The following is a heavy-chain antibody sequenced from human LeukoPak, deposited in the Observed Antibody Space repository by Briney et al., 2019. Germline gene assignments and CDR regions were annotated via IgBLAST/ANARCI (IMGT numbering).Heavy chain of an antibody. CDR1: AFTVTSYP. D-gene: IGHD3-3*01. CDR3: ARDRGDFWSGYYTGAFDI. CDR2: MSYDGSNK. J-gene: IGHJ3*02. V-gene: IGHV3-30-3*01. Sequence: PGRSLRFSCAASAFTVTSYPMHWVRQAPGKGLEWVAVMSYDGSNKYYADSVKGRFTISRDNSKNTLYLQMNSLRAEDTAVYYCARDRGDFWSGYYTGAFDIWGQGTMVTVSS.